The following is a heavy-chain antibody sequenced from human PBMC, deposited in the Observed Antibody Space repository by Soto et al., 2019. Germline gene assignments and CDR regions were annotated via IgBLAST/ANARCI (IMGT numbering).Heavy chain of an antibody. CDR1: GFTFSSYA. Sequence: GGSLRLSCAASGFTFSSYAMNWVRQAPGKGLEWVSVISGSGGSTYYADSVKGRFTISRDNSKNTLYLQMNSLRAEDTAVYYCARRSSSWYFDCWGQGTLVTVSS. V-gene: IGHV3-23*01. D-gene: IGHD6-13*01. CDR2: ISGSGGST. J-gene: IGHJ4*02. CDR3: ARRSSSWYFDC.